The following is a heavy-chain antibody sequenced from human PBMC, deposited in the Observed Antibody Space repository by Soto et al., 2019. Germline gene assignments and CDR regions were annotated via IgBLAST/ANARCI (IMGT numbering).Heavy chain of an antibody. D-gene: IGHD3-16*01. Sequence: SETLSLTCTVSGGSISSGGYYWSWIRQHPGKGLEWIGYIYYSGSTYCNPSLKSRVTISVDTSKNQFSLKLSSVTAADTAVYYCARGYYDYVWGSYFGYGRYFDLWGRGTLVTVSS. V-gene: IGHV4-31*03. CDR1: GGSISSGGYY. CDR2: IYYSGST. CDR3: ARGYYDYVWGSYFGYGRYFDL. J-gene: IGHJ2*01.